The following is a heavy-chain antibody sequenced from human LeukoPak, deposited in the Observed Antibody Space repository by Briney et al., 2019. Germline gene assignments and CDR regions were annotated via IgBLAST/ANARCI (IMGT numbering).Heavy chain of an antibody. Sequence: GGSLRLSYAAAGFTFSSYAMNWVRQAPGKGLEWVSVIGGSGSVTNYADSVKGRFTVSRDNAKNTLYLQMNSLRAEDTAVYYCATGYSGNGVGYWGQGTLVTVSS. D-gene: IGHD5-12*01. V-gene: IGHV3-23*01. CDR2: IGGSGSVT. J-gene: IGHJ4*02. CDR1: GFTFSSYA. CDR3: ATGYSGNGVGY.